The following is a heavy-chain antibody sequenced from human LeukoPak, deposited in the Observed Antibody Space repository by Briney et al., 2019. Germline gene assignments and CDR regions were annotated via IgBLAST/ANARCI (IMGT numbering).Heavy chain of an antibody. V-gene: IGHV1-18*04. CDR3: ARDWLGYCSSTSCGNWFDP. Sequence: ASVKVSCKASGYTFTGYGISCVRQAPGQGLEWMGWISAYNGNTNYAQKLQGRVTMTTDTSTSTAYMELRSLRSDDTAVYYCARDWLGYCSSTSCGNWFDPWGQGTLVTVSS. D-gene: IGHD2-2*01. J-gene: IGHJ5*02. CDR2: ISAYNGNT. CDR1: GYTFTGYG.